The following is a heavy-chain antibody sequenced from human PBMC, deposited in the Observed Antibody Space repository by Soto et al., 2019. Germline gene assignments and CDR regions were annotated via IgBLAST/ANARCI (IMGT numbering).Heavy chain of an antibody. CDR2: INHSGST. J-gene: IGHJ6*02. D-gene: IGHD6-13*01. CDR3: ARTLAAGTTTISSRGMDV. V-gene: IGHV4-34*01. Sequence: QVQLQQWGAGLLKPSETLSLTCAVYGGSFSGYYWSWIRQPPGKGLEWIGEINHSGSTNYNPSLKSRVTISVDTSKNQFSLKLSSVTAAATAVYYWARTLAAGTTTISSRGMDVWGQGTTVTVSS. CDR1: GGSFSGYY.